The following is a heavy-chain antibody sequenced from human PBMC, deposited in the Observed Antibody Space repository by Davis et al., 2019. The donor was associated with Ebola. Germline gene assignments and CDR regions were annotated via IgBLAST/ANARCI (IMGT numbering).Heavy chain of an antibody. CDR1: GGSVGSSSYY. V-gene: IGHV4-61*01. Sequence: SETLSLTCTVSGGSVGSSSYYWTWIRQPPGKGLEWIGYVYYTGSTNYHPSLKSRVSMSVDRSKNQFSLRLNSVTAADTAVYYCARMRFGDLRDDYYYYGMDVWGQGTTVTVSS. CDR3: ARMRFGDLRDDYYYYGMDV. J-gene: IGHJ6*02. CDR2: VYYTGST. D-gene: IGHD3-10*01.